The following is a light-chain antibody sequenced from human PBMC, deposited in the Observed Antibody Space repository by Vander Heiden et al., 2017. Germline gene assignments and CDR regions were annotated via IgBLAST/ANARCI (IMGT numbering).Light chain of an antibody. CDR1: SSNIGAGYD. J-gene: IGLJ2*01. CDR2: GNS. V-gene: IGLV1-40*01. CDR3: QSYDSSLSGSV. Sequence: QSVLTQPPSVSGAPGQRVTLPCPGSSSNIGAGYDVHWYQQLPGTAPKLLIYGNSNRPSGVPDRFSGSKSGTSASLAITGLQAEDEADYYCQSYDSSLSGSVFGGGTKLTVL.